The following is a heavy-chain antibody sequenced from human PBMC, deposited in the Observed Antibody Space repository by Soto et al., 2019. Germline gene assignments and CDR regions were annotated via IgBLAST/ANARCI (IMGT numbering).Heavy chain of an antibody. Sequence: QVQLVESGGGVVQPGTSLRLSCAASGFRFKSFVMHWVRQAPGKGLEWVACTSYDGNNKDYGDSVKGRFTVSRDNSQNTLHLQMDFLRPEDTALYYCARWGTTWGFDLWGQGTLVSVSS. CDR2: TSYDGNNK. D-gene: IGHD3-16*01. J-gene: IGHJ4*02. CDR3: ARWGTTWGFDL. CDR1: GFRFKSFV. V-gene: IGHV3-30*19.